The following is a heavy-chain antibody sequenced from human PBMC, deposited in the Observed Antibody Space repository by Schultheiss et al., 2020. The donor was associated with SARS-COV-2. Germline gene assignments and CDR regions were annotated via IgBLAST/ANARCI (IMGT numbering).Heavy chain of an antibody. J-gene: IGHJ4*02. D-gene: IGHD2-8*01. CDR1: GGSISSSSYY. CDR2: IYYSGST. Sequence: SETLSLTCTVSGGSISSSSYYWGWIRQPPGKGLEWIGSIYYSGSTNYNPSLKSRVTILVDTSKNQFSLKLSSVTAADTAVYYCATGKLDCAHGVCFYFDFWGQGTLVTVSS. V-gene: IGHV4-39*07. CDR3: ATGKLDCAHGVCFYFDF.